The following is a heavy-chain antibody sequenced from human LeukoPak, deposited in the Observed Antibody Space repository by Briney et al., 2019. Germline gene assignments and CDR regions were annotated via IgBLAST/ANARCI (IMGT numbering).Heavy chain of an antibody. V-gene: IGHV3-23*01. J-gene: IGHJ4*02. CDR3: ARRGGRNGWGDFDY. CDR2: ISVSGDST. CDR1: GFSFSTYA. D-gene: IGHD3-10*01. Sequence: GGSLRLSCAASGFSFSTYAMNWVRQAPGKGLEWVSTISVSGDSTFYADSVQGRFTISRDTSKNSLSLHMNSLRADDTAVYFCARRGGRNGWGDFDYWGQGTLVTVSS.